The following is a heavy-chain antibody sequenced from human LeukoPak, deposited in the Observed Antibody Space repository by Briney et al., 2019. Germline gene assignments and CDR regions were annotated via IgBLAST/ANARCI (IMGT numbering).Heavy chain of an antibody. V-gene: IGHV3-30*02. J-gene: IGHJ5*02. CDR1: GFRFRTYN. CDR2: IRYDGNDK. Sequence: PGGSLRLSCAASGFRFRTYNMHWVRQAPGKGLEWVAFIRYDGNDKFYAESVKGRFTISRDTSRNTLYLQMNTLRLEDTAVYYCVKDLMRDRWFGESWGQGTLVTVSS. CDR3: VKDLMRDRWFGES. D-gene: IGHD3-10*01.